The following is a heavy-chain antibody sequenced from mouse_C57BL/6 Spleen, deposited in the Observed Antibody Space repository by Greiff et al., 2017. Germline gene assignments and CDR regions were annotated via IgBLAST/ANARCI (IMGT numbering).Heavy chain of an antibody. CDR1: GYTFTSYW. CDR2: INPSNGGT. D-gene: IGHD2-4*01. CDR3: ARAKGLRPEYYAMDY. Sequence: QVQLQQPGTELVKPGASVKLSCKASGYTFTSYWMHWVKQRPGQGLEWIGNINPSNGGTNYNEKFKSKATLTVDKSSSTAYMQLSSLTSEDSAVYYCARAKGLRPEYYAMDYWGQGTSVTVSS. J-gene: IGHJ4*01. V-gene: IGHV1-53*01.